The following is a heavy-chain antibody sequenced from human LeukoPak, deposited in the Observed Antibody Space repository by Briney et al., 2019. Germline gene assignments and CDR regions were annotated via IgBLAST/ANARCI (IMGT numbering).Heavy chain of an antibody. CDR1: GFTFSSLA. CDR2: ISGSGGST. Sequence: GGSLRLSCAASGFTFSSLAMSWVRQAPGKGLEWVSAISGSGGSTYYTDSVKGRFTISRDNSKNTLYLQMNSLRAEDTAVYYCAKGGQWELPLGSWGQGTLVTVSS. J-gene: IGHJ5*02. CDR3: AKGGQWELPLGS. V-gene: IGHV3-23*01. D-gene: IGHD1-26*01.